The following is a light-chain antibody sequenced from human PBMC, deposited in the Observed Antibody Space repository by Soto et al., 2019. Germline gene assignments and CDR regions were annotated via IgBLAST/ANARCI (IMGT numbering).Light chain of an antibody. CDR2: KAS. Sequence: DIQMTQSPSTLSGSVGDRVTITCRASQTIRSWMAWYQQKPGKAPKLLIYKASTLKSGVPSRFSGSGSGTKFTLTISSPQPDDFATYYCQHYNSYSEAFGQGTKVELK. CDR3: QHYNSYSEA. V-gene: IGKV1-5*03. CDR1: QTIRSW. J-gene: IGKJ1*01.